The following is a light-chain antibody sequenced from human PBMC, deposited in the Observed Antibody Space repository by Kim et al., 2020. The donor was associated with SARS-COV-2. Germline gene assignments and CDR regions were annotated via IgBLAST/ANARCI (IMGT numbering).Light chain of an antibody. Sequence: SSVGDGVTITCRASQSISNYLAWYQQKPGEAPKLLIYAATTLQIGVSTRFSGSGSGTEFTLTISDLHPEDFATYYCQQYDTAPRTFGHGTKVDIK. J-gene: IGKJ1*01. V-gene: IGKV1-27*01. CDR3: QQYDTAPRT. CDR1: QSISNY. CDR2: AAT.